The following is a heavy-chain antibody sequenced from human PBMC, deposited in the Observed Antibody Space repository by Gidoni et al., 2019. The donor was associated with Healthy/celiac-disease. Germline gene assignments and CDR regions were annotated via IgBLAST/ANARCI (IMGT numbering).Heavy chain of an antibody. Sequence: EVQLVESGGGLVQPGGSLKLSCAASGFTSSGAAMHGVRPASGKGLEWVGRIRSKANSYATAYAASVKGRFTISRDDSKNTAYLQMNSLKTEDTAVYYCSGNYCGGDCYSETGYYYYGMDVWGQGTTVTVSS. D-gene: IGHD2-21*02. V-gene: IGHV3-73*02. CDR1: GFTSSGAA. CDR2: IRSKANSYAT. J-gene: IGHJ6*02. CDR3: SGNYCGGDCYSETGYYYYGMDV.